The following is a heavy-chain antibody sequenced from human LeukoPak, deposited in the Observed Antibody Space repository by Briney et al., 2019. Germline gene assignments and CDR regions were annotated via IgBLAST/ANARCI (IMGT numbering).Heavy chain of an antibody. J-gene: IGHJ5*02. CDR1: GGSISSYY. D-gene: IGHD6-6*01. V-gene: IGHV4-4*07. CDR3: AGDRGGSSSSPLWFDP. CDR2: IYTSGST. Sequence: SETLSLTCTVSGGSISSYYWSWIRQPAGKGLEWIGRIYTSGSTNYNPSLKSRVTMSLDTSKNQFSLNLIAVPPSDPAADYCAGDRGGSSSSPLWFDPWGQGTLVTVSS.